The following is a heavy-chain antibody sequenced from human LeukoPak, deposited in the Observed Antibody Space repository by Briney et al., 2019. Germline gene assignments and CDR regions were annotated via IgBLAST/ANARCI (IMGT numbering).Heavy chain of an antibody. V-gene: IGHV3-48*03. J-gene: IGHJ6*04. D-gene: IGHD3-10*02. CDR2: ISSSGSTI. CDR1: GFTFSSYE. Sequence: GGSLRLSCAASGFTFSSYEMNWVRQAPGKGLEWVSYISSSGSTIYYADSVKGRFTISRDNAKNSLYLQMNSLIAEDTAGYYCAELGITMIGGVWGKGTTVTISS. CDR3: AELGITMIGGV.